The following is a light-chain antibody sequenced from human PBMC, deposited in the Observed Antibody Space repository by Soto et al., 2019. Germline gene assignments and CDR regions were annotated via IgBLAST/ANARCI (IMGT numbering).Light chain of an antibody. J-gene: IGKJ1*01. Sequence: EIVLTQSPATLSLSPGERASLSCRASQSVSSYLAWYQQKPGQAPRLLIYDASNRATGIPARFSGSGSGTDFTLTISSLEPEDFAVYYCQQRSNWRRTFGQGTMVEIK. CDR1: QSVSSY. CDR2: DAS. V-gene: IGKV3-11*01. CDR3: QQRSNWRRT.